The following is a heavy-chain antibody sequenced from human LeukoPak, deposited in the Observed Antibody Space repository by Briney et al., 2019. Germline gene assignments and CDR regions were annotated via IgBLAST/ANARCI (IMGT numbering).Heavy chain of an antibody. CDR1: GFTFRTYW. D-gene: IGHD5-12*01. V-gene: IGHV3-7*01. J-gene: IGHJ4*02. Sequence: GGSLRLSCAASGFTFRTYWMSWVRQAPGKGLEWVANIKYDGSDKNYVDFVKGRFTISRDNAKNSLYLQMNSLRAEDTAVYYCARERESRSGPRKDYWGQGTLVTVSS. CDR2: IKYDGSDK. CDR3: ARERESRSGPRKDY.